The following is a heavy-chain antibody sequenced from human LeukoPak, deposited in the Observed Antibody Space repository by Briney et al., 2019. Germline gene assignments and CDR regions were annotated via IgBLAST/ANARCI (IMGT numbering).Heavy chain of an antibody. CDR2: MRYDRSET. CDR3: ARSLSSGWIPNLKEYYYMDV. V-gene: IGHV3-30*02. D-gene: IGHD6-19*01. Sequence: GGSLRLSCEASGFDFFSHGMHWVRQAAGKGLEWVGFMRYDRSETHYADSVKGRFTISRANTQSTVFLRMNSLISDDTVVYFCARSLSSGWIPNLKEYYYMDVWGKGTAVTVSS. J-gene: IGHJ6*03. CDR1: GFDFFSHG.